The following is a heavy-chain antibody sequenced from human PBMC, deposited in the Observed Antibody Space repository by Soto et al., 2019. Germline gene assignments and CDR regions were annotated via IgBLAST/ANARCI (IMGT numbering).Heavy chain of an antibody. Sequence: QEQLVQSGGGVVQPGRSLRLSCAASGFSFSTYGIHWVRQAPGKGLEWLAVTSFDGTKKYSSDSVKGRLTVSRDTSNNTVYLRMSSLRVEDTAVYYCARDAPWAVAGSSDFDYWGQGTLVTVSS. CDR3: ARDAPWAVAGSSDFDY. D-gene: IGHD6-19*01. CDR1: GFSFSTYG. CDR2: TSFDGTKK. J-gene: IGHJ4*02. V-gene: IGHV3-33*01.